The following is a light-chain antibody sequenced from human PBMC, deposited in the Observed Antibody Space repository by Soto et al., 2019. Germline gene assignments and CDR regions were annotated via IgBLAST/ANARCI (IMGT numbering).Light chain of an antibody. CDR3: RLYTSSSTLVV. CDR2: DVT. V-gene: IGLV2-14*01. Sequence: QSALTQPASVSGSPGQSITIPCTGTSSDVGGYNFVSWYQQYPGKAPKLMIYDVTNRPSGVSNRFSASKSGNTASLTISGLQAEDEANYYCRLYTSSSTLVVFGGGTQLTVL. CDR1: SSDVGGYNF. J-gene: IGLJ2*01.